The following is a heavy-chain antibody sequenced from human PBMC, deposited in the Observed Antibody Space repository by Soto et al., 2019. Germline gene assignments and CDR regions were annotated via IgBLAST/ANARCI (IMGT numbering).Heavy chain of an antibody. CDR1: GFSFSDYW. CDR2: INGDGSST. V-gene: IGHV3-74*01. CDR3: VSGIRVKYGMAV. Sequence: EVQLVESGGGLVQPGGSLRLSCATSGFSFSDYWIHWVRQAPGKGLVWVSRINGDGSSTHYADSVNGRFTISRANAENTVYLQMNSLSADDTAVYYSVSGIRVKYGMAVWGPGTTITVSS. D-gene: IGHD3-10*01. J-gene: IGHJ6*02.